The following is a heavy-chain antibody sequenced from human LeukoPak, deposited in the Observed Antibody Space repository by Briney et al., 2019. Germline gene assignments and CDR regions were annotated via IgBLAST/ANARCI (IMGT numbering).Heavy chain of an antibody. J-gene: IGHJ4*02. D-gene: IGHD2-15*01. CDR2: ISSSSSYI. CDR1: GFTFSSYS. V-gene: IGHV3-21*01. CDR3: ASVGYCSGGSCYDFDY. Sequence: GGSLRLSCAASGFTFSSYSMNWVRQAPGKGLEWVSSISSSSSYIYYADSVKGRFTISRDNANNSLYLQMNSLRAEDTAVYYCASVGYCSGGSCYDFDYWGQGTLVTVSS.